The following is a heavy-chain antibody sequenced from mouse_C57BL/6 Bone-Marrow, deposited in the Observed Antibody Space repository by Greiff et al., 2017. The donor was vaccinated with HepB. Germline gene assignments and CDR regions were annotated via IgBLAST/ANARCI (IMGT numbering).Heavy chain of an antibody. Sequence: VQLQQPGAELVKPGASVKMSCKASGYTFTSYWITWVKQRPGQGLEWIGDIYPGSGSTNYNEKFKSKATLTVDTSSSTAYMQLSSLTSEDSAVYYCAREADYGSSQFAYWGQGTLVTVAA. CDR2: IYPGSGST. CDR1: GYTFTSYW. V-gene: IGHV1-55*01. CDR3: AREADYGSSQFAY. D-gene: IGHD1-1*01. J-gene: IGHJ3*01.